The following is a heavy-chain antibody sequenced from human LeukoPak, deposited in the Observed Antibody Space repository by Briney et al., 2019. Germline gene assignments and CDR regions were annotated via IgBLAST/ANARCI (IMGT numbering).Heavy chain of an antibody. V-gene: IGHV1-18*01. CDR1: GYTFTNHG. D-gene: IGHD6-13*01. Sequence: GASVKVSCKASGYTFTNHGISWVRQAPGQGLEWMGWISAYNGNTNYAQKLQGRVTMTTDTSTSTAYMELRSLGSDDTAVYYCARDPWGTPYSISPVDYWGQGTLVTVSS. J-gene: IGHJ4*02. CDR2: ISAYNGNT. CDR3: ARDPWGTPYSISPVDY.